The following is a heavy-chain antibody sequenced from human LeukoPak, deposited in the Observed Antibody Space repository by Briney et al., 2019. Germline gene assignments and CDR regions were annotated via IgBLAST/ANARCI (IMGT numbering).Heavy chain of an antibody. CDR1: GFSLDKAW. D-gene: IGHD3-22*01. CDR2: VKSKTEGATR. J-gene: IGHJ4*02. CDR3: TTDDHTFYFDSDSYFYSYIDY. Sequence: SGGSLRLSCAASGFSLDKAWMTWVRQAPGKGLEWVGHVKSKTEGATRDYAAPVKGRFTISTDDSTNTVYLQMNSLKAEDTAVYLCTTDDHTFYFDSDSYFYSYIDYWGPGTLVTVSS. V-gene: IGHV3-15*01.